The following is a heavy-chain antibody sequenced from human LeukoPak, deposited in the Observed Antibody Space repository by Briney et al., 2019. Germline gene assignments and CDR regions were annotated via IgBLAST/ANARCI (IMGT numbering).Heavy chain of an antibody. Sequence: GGSLRLSCAASGSTFSSYWMNWARQAPGKGLEWVASINHNGNVNYYVDSVKGRFTISRDNAKNSLYLQMSNLRAEDTAVYFCARGGGLDVWGQGATVTVSS. CDR1: GSTFSSYW. CDR3: ARGGGLDV. CDR2: INHNGNVN. V-gene: IGHV3-7*03. J-gene: IGHJ6*02. D-gene: IGHD3-16*01.